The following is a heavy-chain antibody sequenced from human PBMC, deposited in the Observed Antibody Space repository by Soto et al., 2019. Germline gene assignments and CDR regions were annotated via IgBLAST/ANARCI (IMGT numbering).Heavy chain of an antibody. J-gene: IGHJ4*02. V-gene: IGHV1-3*05. CDR2: INAGNGNT. D-gene: IGHD2-21*02. CDR1: GYAFTSYA. CDR3: ARSIVVVTALDY. Sequence: QVQLVQSGAEEKKPGASMKVSYKASGYAFTSYAMHWVRQAPGQRLEWMGWINAGNGNTKYSQKFQGRVTITRDTSASTAYMELSSLRSEDTAVYYCARSIVVVTALDYWGQGTLVTVSS.